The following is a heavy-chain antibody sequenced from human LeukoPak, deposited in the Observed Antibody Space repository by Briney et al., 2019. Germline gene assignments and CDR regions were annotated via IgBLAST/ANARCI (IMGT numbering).Heavy chain of an antibody. CDR3: ARDTGIVEVRSFDY. CDR1: GFPFSSFA. J-gene: IGHJ4*02. V-gene: IGHV3-30-3*01. CDR2: ILYDGSNT. Sequence: PGGSLRLSCAASGFPFSSFAMHWVRQAPGKGLDWVAVILYDGSNTYYADSVKGRFTISRDNSKNTLYLQMNSLRDEDTAVYYCARDTGIVEVRSFDYWGQGTLVTVSS. D-gene: IGHD1-26*01.